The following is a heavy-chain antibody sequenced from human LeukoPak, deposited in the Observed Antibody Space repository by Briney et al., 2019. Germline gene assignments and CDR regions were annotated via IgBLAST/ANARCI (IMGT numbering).Heavy chain of an antibody. J-gene: IGHJ4*02. CDR1: GFNISKYD. D-gene: IGHD4-11*01. V-gene: IGHV3-13*01. CDR3: AKAFDYNGLRGEGGSFDY. CDR2: IGIPGDT. Sequence: GGSLRLSCAASGFNISKYDIHWVRQTTKRRLEWVSGIGIPGDTYYLDAVEGRFTISRKIAKNSVYLQMNSLRHGDTAVYFCAKAFDYNGLRGEGGSFDYWGQGVLVTVSS.